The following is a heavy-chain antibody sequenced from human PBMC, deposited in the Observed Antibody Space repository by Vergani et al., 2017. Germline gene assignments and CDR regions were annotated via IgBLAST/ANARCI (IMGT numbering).Heavy chain of an antibody. Sequence: QVQLVESGGGVVQRGGSLRLSCATSGFTLSNYDMQWIRQGPGKGLEFVAFIQFDGSNQYYADSVKGRFTLSRDFSKNTLYLQMNSVRTDDTATYYCAKHFRGWGIDYWGQGTQVIVSS. CDR1: GFTLSNYD. CDR3: AKHFRGWGIDY. CDR2: IQFDGSNQ. J-gene: IGHJ4*02. V-gene: IGHV3-30*02. D-gene: IGHD3-16*01.